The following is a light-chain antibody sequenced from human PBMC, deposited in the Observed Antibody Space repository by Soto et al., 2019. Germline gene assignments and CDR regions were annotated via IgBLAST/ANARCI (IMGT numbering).Light chain of an antibody. CDR2: GAS. CDR3: QQYHDWPIT. Sequence: EIVLTQSPGTLSLSPGERATLSCRASQTVTRNYLAWHQQKPGQTPRLLVYGASSRATGIPDRFSGSGSGTDFTLTISSLQSEDFAVYHCQQYHDWPITFGQGTRLEIK. V-gene: IGKV3-20*01. CDR1: QTVTRNY. J-gene: IGKJ5*01.